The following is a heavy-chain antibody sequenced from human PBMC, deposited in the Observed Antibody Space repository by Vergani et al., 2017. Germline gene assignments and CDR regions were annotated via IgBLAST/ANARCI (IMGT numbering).Heavy chain of an antibody. CDR3: AKAIGAIDAFDI. J-gene: IGHJ3*02. CDR1: GFTFDDYA. Sequence: EVQLVESGGGLVQPGRSLRLSCAASGFTFDDYAMHWVRQAPGKGLEWVSGISWNSGSIGYADSVKGRFTISRDNAKNSLYLQMNSLRAEDTALYYCAKAIGAIDAFDIWGQGTMVTVSS. V-gene: IGHV3-9*01. CDR2: ISWNSGSI. D-gene: IGHD1-26*01.